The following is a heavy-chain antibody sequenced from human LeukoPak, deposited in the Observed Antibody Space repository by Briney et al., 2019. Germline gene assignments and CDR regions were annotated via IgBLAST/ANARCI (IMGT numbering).Heavy chain of an antibody. D-gene: IGHD5-18*01. CDR2: ISSSSSYI. Sequence: GGSLRLSCAASGFTFSSYSMNWVRQAPGKGLEWVSSISSSSSYIYYADSLKGRFTISRDNAKNSLYLQMNSLRAEDTAVYYCARDRPVDTAMAYYYYGMDVWGQGTTVTVSS. J-gene: IGHJ6*02. CDR1: GFTFSSYS. V-gene: IGHV3-21*01. CDR3: ARDRPVDTAMAYYYYGMDV.